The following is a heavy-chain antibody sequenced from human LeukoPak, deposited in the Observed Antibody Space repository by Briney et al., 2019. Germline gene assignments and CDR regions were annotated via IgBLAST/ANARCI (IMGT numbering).Heavy chain of an antibody. V-gene: IGHV3-53*01. D-gene: IGHD3-22*01. CDR3: AKPTLDGTGYYPFDF. J-gene: IGHJ4*02. Sequence: PGGSLRLSCAASGFTVSSNYMSWVRQAPGKGLEWVSVIYSGGSTYYADSVKGRFTISRDNSKNTLYLQMNSLRAEDTAVYYCAKPTLDGTGYYPFDFWGQGALVTVSS. CDR2: IYSGGST. CDR1: GFTVSSNY.